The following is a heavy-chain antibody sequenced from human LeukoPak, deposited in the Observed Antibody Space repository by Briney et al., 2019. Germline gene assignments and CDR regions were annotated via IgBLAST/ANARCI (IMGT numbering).Heavy chain of an antibody. Sequence: PSETLSLTCTVVGGAINSRNYYWGWIRQSPGKGLEWIGSIYYSGSVNNNPSLQSRVTISVDTSKNQFSLNLSSVTAADTAVYYCIRDYGADPNPPTWGQGTLVIVSS. V-gene: IGHV4-39*07. CDR3: IRDYGADPNPPT. D-gene: IGHD4/OR15-4a*01. CDR2: IYYSGSV. CDR1: GGAINSRNYY. J-gene: IGHJ5*02.